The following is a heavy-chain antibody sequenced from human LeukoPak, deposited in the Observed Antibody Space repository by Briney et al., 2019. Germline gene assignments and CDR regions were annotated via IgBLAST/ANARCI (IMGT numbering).Heavy chain of an antibody. CDR2: ISTYNADT. J-gene: IGHJ4*02. D-gene: IGHD4-23*01. Sequence: ASVKVSCKASGYTFTSYGISWVRQAPGQGLEWMGWISTYNADTDYAQKFQGRVTMTTETSTSTAYMELRSLRSDDTAVYYCASPKDASAYGGQYFDYWGQGTLVTVSS. CDR3: ASPKDASAYGGQYFDY. CDR1: GYTFTSYG. V-gene: IGHV1-18*01.